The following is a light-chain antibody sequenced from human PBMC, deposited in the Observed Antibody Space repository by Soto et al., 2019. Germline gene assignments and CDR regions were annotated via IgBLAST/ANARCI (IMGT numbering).Light chain of an antibody. Sequence: QSALTQPASVSGSPGQSITISCTGSISDVGSYDLVSWYQQHPGKAPKFMIYEVSKRPSGVPDRFSGSKSGNTASLTVSGLQAEDEADYYCSSYAGSNTLVFGTGTKVTVL. CDR2: EVS. V-gene: IGLV2-23*02. J-gene: IGLJ1*01. CDR1: ISDVGSYDL. CDR3: SSYAGSNTLV.